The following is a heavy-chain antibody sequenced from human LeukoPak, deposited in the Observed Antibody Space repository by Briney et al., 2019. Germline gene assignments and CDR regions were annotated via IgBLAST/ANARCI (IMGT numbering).Heavy chain of an antibody. Sequence: SETLSLTCTVSGGSISSSSYYWGWIRQPPGKDLEWIGSIYYSGSTYYNPSLKSRVTISVDTSKNQFSLKLSSVTAADTAVYYCVSRVSSTRSYDPWGQGTLVTVSS. D-gene: IGHD2-2*01. CDR1: GGSISSSSYY. V-gene: IGHV4-39*01. CDR3: VSRVSSTRSYDP. J-gene: IGHJ5*02. CDR2: IYYSGST.